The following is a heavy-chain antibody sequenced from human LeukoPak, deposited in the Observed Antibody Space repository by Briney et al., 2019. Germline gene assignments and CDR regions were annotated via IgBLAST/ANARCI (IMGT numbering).Heavy chain of an antibody. Sequence: GGSLRLSCAASGITFSSHAMSWVRQAPGKGLEWVSVISGSGGSTYYADSVKGRFTISRDNSKNTLYLQMNSLRPDDTAVYYCAKQWLVGIWGQGTLVTVSS. CDR3: AKQWLVGI. V-gene: IGHV3-23*01. CDR2: ISGSGGST. J-gene: IGHJ4*02. D-gene: IGHD6-19*01. CDR1: GITFSSHA.